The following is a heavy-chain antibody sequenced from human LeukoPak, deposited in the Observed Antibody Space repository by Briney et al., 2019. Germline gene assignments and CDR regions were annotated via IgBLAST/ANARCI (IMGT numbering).Heavy chain of an antibody. CDR1: GYTFTGYY. J-gene: IGHJ5*02. CDR2: INPNSGGT. Sequence: ASVKVSCKASGYTFTGYYMHWVRQAPGQGLEWVGWINPNSGGTNYAQKFQGRVTMTRDTSISTAYMELSRLRSDDTAVYYCAREKLLVRYWFDPWGQGTLVTVSS. CDR3: AREKLLVRYWFDP. D-gene: IGHD6-6*01. V-gene: IGHV1-2*02.